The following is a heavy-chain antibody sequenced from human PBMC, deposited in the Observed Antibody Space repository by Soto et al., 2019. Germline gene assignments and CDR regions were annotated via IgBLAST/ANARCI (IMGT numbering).Heavy chain of an antibody. Sequence: SETLSLPCSVSGDSVSSGGCYWSWVRQHPGRGLEWSRFIYDSGSSYYNPSLKSRCMVSVDTSQNQFSLKWSSVTAAGSSVYFCAGDCPSFLGDKAFDIWGPGRMVTVSS. V-gene: IGHV4-31*03. D-gene: IGHD3-9*01. CDR1: GDSVSSGGCY. CDR2: IYDSGSS. CDR3: AGDCPSFLGDKAFDI. J-gene: IGHJ3*02.